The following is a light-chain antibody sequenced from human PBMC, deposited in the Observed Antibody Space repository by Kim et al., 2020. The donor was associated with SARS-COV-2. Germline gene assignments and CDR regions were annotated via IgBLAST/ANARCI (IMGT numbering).Light chain of an antibody. J-gene: IGLJ3*02. V-gene: IGLV3-1*01. CDR2: QDS. CDR3: QAWDSSRV. Sequence: SYELTQPPSVSVSPGQTASITCSGDKLGDKYACWYQQKPGQSPVLVIYQDSKRPSGIPERFSGSNSGNTATLTISGTQAMDEADYYCQAWDSSRVFGGGTQLTV. CDR1: KLGDKY.